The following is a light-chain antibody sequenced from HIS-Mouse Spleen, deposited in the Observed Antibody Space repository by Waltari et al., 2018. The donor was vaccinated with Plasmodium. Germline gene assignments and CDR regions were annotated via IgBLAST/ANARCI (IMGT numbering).Light chain of an antibody. CDR3: QQYGSSGT. CDR2: GAS. J-gene: IGKJ1*01. V-gene: IGKV3-20*01. Sequence: EIVLTQSPGTLSLSPGERATLPCRASQSVSSSYLAWYQQKPGQAPRPRIYGASSRATGIPDRFSGSGSGTDFTLTISRLEPEDFAVYYCQQYGSSGTFGQGTKVEIK. CDR1: QSVSSSY.